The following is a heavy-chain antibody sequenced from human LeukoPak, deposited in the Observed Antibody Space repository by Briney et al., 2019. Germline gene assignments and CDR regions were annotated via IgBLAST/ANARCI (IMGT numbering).Heavy chain of an antibody. V-gene: IGHV3-23*01. CDR1: GFTFSSYA. Sequence: GASLRLSCAASGFTFSSYAMSWVRQAPGKGLEWVSAISGSGGSTYYADSVKGRFTISRDNSKNTLYLQMNSLRAEGTGVYYCAKVGDFWSGLAYNYYYGMDVWGQGTTVTVSS. D-gene: IGHD3-3*01. CDR3: AKVGDFWSGLAYNYYYGMDV. J-gene: IGHJ6*02. CDR2: ISGSGGST.